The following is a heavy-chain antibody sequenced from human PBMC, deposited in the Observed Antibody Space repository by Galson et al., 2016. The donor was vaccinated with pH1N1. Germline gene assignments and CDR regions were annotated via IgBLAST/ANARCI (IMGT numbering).Heavy chain of an antibody. J-gene: IGHJ4*02. V-gene: IGHV3-23*01. D-gene: IGHD1-20*01. CDR2: FDGSGGST. CDR1: GFTFSTYA. Sequence: SLRLSCAASGFTFSTYAMSWVRQAPGKGLEWVSSFDGSGGSTYYADSVQGRFTISRDNSKSTLYLQMSSLRAEDTAVYYCAKAAHNWASYFDYWGQGTLVTVSS. CDR3: AKAAHNWASYFDY.